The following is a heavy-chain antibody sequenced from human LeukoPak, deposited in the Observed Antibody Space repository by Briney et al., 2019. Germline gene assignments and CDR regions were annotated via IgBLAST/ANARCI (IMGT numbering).Heavy chain of an antibody. V-gene: IGHV4-38-2*01. CDR3: ARRLVGANVFDY. D-gene: IGHD1-26*01. CDR1: GYSISSGYY. CDR2: IYHSGST. J-gene: IGHJ4*02. Sequence: SETLSLTCAVSGYSISSGYYWGWIRPPPGKGLGWIGSIYHSGSTYYNPSLKSRVTISVDTSKNQFSLKLSSVTAADTAVYYFARRLVGANVFDYWGQGTLVTVSS.